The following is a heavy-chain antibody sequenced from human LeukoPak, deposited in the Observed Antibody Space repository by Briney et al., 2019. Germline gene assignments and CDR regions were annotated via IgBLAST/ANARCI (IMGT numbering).Heavy chain of an antibody. Sequence: ASVKVSCKASGYTFTSYGISWVRQAPGQGLEWMGWISAYNGNTNYAQKLQGRVTMTTDTSTSTAYMELRSLRSDDTAVYYCAIAGRYSGSYLTVYGMDVWGQGTTVTVSS. CDR1: GYTFTSYG. CDR3: AIAGRYSGSYLTVYGMDV. J-gene: IGHJ6*02. CDR2: ISAYNGNT. V-gene: IGHV1-18*01. D-gene: IGHD1-26*01.